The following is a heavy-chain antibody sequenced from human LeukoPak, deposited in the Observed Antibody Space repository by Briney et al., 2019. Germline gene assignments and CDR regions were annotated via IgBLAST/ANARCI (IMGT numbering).Heavy chain of an antibody. J-gene: IGHJ4*02. Sequence: SETLSLTCTVSSGSISSYYWSWIRQPPGKGLEWIGCIYVSGYTKYNPSLKSRVIMSVDTSKNQFSLNLSSVTAADTAVYYCAKSERHVGCFYYWGQGNMVAVSS. CDR1: SGSISSYY. CDR3: AKSERHVGCFYY. V-gene: IGHV4-59*03. CDR2: IYVSGYT. D-gene: IGHD1-14*01.